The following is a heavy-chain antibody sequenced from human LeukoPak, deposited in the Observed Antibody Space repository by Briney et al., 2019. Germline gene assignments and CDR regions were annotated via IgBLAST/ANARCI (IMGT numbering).Heavy chain of an antibody. CDR3: ARDLRSSVVSRFDY. CDR1: GFTFSSYE. CDR2: ISSSGRTF. J-gene: IGHJ4*02. Sequence: GGSLRLSCAVSGFTFSSYEMNWVRQAPGKGREGLSYISSSGRTFYYADSVKGRFTISRDNAKNSLYLQMNSLRAEDTAVYYCARDLRSSVVSRFDYWGQGTLVTVSS. D-gene: IGHD3-22*01. V-gene: IGHV3-48*03.